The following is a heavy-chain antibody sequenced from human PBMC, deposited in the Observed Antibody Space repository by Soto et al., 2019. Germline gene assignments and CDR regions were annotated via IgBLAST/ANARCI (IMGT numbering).Heavy chain of an antibody. D-gene: IGHD3-3*01. V-gene: IGHV4-34*01. CDR2: INDSGRT. Sequence: KPSETLSLTCAVYGGSFSGYYWSWIRQPPGEGLGWMGEINDSGRTNYKPSLKSRVTISVDTAKNQFSLNLSSVTAADTAVYYCARLATIFGVVIPHSKGPYYYCYGMDVWGQGTTVTVSS. J-gene: IGHJ6*02. CDR3: ARLATIFGVVIPHSKGPYYYCYGMDV. CDR1: GGSFSGYY.